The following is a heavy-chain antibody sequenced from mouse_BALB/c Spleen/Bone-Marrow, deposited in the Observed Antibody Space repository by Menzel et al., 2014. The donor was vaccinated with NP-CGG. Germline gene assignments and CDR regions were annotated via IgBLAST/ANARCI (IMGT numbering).Heavy chain of an antibody. CDR1: GFTFSGYG. CDR2: TSGSGSST. V-gene: IGHV5-6-3*01. CDR3: ARGRDWFDY. D-gene: IGHD3-3*01. Sequence: EVKLVESGGGLVQPGGSLKLSCAASGFTFSGYGMSWVRQTPDKGLELVATTSGSGSSTYYPDSVKGRFTISRDNARNTLYLQMSSLKSEDTAMYYCARGRDWFDYWGQGTTLTVSS. J-gene: IGHJ2*01.